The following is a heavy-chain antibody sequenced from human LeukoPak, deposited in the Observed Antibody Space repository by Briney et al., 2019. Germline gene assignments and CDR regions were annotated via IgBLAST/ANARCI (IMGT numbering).Heavy chain of an antibody. CDR1: GGSISSGGYS. CDR2: IYHSGST. CDR3: ARVVGATYYFDY. Sequence: PSETLSPTCAVSGGSISSGGYSWSWIRQPPGQGLEWIGYIYHSGSTYYNPSLKSRVTISVDRSKNQFSLKLSSVTAADTAVYYCARVVGATYYFDYWGQGTLVTVSS. V-gene: IGHV4-30-2*01. J-gene: IGHJ4*02. D-gene: IGHD1-26*01.